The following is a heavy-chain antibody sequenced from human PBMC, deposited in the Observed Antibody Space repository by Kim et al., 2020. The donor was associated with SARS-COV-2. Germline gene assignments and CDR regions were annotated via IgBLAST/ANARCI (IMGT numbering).Heavy chain of an antibody. J-gene: IGHJ5*02. V-gene: IGHV3-13*01. CDR3: ARSIAAAGTGWFDP. Sequence: PGSVKGRFTISRENAKNSLYLQMNSLRAGDTAVYYCARSIAAAGTGWFDPWGQGTLVTVSS. D-gene: IGHD6-13*01.